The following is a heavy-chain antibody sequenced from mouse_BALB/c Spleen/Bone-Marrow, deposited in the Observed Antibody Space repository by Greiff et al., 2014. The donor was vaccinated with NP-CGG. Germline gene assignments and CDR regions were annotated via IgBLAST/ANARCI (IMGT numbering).Heavy chain of an antibody. V-gene: IGHV7-1*02. Sequence: VQLQQSGGGLVRPGGSLRLSCATSGFTFSDFYMEWVRQPPGKRLEWIAASRNKANDYTTEYSASVKGRFIVSRDTSQSILYLQMNALRAEDTAIYYCARDYYYGAMDYWGQGTSVTVSS. J-gene: IGHJ4*01. CDR2: SRNKANDYTT. CDR1: GFTFSDFY. CDR3: ARDYYYGAMDY. D-gene: IGHD1-1*01.